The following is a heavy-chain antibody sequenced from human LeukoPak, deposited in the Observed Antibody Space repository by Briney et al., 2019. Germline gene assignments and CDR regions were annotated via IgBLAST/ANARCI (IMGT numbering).Heavy chain of an antibody. V-gene: IGHV1-46*03. CDR1: GYTFTSYY. Sequence: ASGKVSCKASGYTFTSYYMHWVRQAPGQGLEWRGIINPSGGSTSYAQKFQGRVTMTRDTSTSTVYMELSSLRSEDTAVYYCARPSYCYDSSGYYNYWGQGTLVTVSS. CDR2: INPSGGST. CDR3: ARPSYCYDSSGYYNY. D-gene: IGHD3-22*01. J-gene: IGHJ4*02.